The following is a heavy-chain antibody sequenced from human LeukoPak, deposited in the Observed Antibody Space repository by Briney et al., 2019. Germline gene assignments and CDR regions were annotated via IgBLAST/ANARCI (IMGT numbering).Heavy chain of an antibody. CDR3: ARDIKRSRARWENLGFDP. J-gene: IGHJ5*02. V-gene: IGHV1-2*02. CDR1: GYTFTGYY. D-gene: IGHD1-14*01. Sequence: GASVKVSCKASGYTFTGYYMHWVRQAPGQGLEWMGWINPNSGGTNYAQKFQGRVTMTRDTSISTAYMELRSLRSDDTAVYYCARDIKRSRARWENLGFDPWGQGTLDTVSS. CDR2: INPNSGGT.